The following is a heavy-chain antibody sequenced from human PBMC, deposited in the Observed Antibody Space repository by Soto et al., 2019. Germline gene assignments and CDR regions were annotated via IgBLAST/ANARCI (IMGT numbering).Heavy chain of an antibody. CDR2: IYYSGST. V-gene: IGHV4-59*01. CDR3: ARGLSPYSGSYYLDY. Sequence: PSETLSLTCTVSGGSISSYYWSWIRQPPGKGLEWIGYIYYSGSTNYNPSLKSRVTISVDTSKNQFSLKLSSVTAADTAVYYCARGLSPYSGSYYLDYWGQGTLVTVSS. D-gene: IGHD1-26*01. J-gene: IGHJ4*02. CDR1: GGSISSYY.